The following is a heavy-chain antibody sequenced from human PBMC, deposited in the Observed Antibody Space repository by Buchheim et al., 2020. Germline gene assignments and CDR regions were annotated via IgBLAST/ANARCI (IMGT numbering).Heavy chain of an antibody. CDR3: AREKGDDYVWGSYRRNWFDP. Sequence: QVQLQQWGAGLLKPSETLSLTCAVYGGSFSGYYWSWLRQPPGKGLEWIGEINHSGSTNYNPSLKSRVTISVDTSKNQFSLKLSSVTSADTAVYYCAREKGDDYVWGSYRRNWFDPWGQGTL. V-gene: IGHV4-34*01. CDR1: GGSFSGYY. D-gene: IGHD3-16*02. J-gene: IGHJ5*02. CDR2: INHSGST.